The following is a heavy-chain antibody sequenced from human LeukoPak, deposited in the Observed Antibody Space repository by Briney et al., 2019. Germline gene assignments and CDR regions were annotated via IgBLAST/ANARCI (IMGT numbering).Heavy chain of an antibody. Sequence: QPGGSLRLSCASSGFTFSSLWMTWVRQAPGKGLEWVANINQDGSEKYYVDSVKGRFTISRDSAKNSVYLQMNSLRVEDTAVYYCARDGGVSGYDLLDYWDQGTLVTVSS. D-gene: IGHD5-12*01. CDR3: ARDGGVSGYDLLDY. J-gene: IGHJ4*02. CDR2: INQDGSEK. V-gene: IGHV3-7*01. CDR1: GFTFSSLW.